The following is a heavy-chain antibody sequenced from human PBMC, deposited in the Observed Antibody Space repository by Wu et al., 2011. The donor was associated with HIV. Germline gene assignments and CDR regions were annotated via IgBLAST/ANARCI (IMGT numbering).Heavy chain of an antibody. Sequence: QVQLVQSGAEVREPGSSVKVSCQASGGTLRKYAFSWVRQAPGQGLEWVGGIVPVLGGSDYAQKFRGRFTITADESRTTVHMEMRSLRSDDTAVYYCARSGEAAASYYYYLNIWGEGTTVTVSS. D-gene: IGHD2-21*01. CDR1: GGTLRKYA. CDR2: IVPVLGGS. J-gene: IGHJ6*03. CDR3: ARSGEAAASYYYYLNI. V-gene: IGHV1-69*11.